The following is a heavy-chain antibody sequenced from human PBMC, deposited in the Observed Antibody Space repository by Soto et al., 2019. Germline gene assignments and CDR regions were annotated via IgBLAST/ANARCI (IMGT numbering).Heavy chain of an antibody. Sequence: QVQLVESGGGVVQPGRSLRLSCAASGFTFSSYAMHWVRQAPGKGLEWVAVISYDGSNKYYADSVKGRFTISRDNSKNPLYLQMNSLRAEDTAVYYCARRVGAITYYFYYWGQGTLVTVSS. D-gene: IGHD1-26*01. CDR3: ARRVGAITYYFYY. V-gene: IGHV3-30-3*01. J-gene: IGHJ4*02. CDR2: ISYDGSNK. CDR1: GFTFSSYA.